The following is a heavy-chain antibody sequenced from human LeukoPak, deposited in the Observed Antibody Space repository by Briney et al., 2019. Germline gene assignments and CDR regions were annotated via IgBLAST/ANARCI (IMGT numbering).Heavy chain of an antibody. V-gene: IGHV3-11*06. D-gene: IGHD7-27*01. CDR3: ARVGWGLFDY. Sequence: PGGSLRLSCAASRFTFSDYYMSWIRQAPGKGLEWVSYISSSSRYTNYADSVKGRFTISRDNAKNSLYLQMNSLRAEDTAVYYCARVGWGLFDYWGQGTLVTVSS. J-gene: IGHJ4*02. CDR1: RFTFSDYY. CDR2: ISSSSRYT.